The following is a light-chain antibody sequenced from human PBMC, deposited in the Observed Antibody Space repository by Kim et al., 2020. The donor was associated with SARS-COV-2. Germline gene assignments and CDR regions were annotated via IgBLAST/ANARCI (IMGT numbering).Light chain of an antibody. V-gene: IGLV6-57*03. CDR1: SGSIASNY. J-gene: IGLJ3*02. CDR3: QSYDSSNRV. CDR2: EDN. Sequence: GKTVTIACPRRSGSIASNYVQWYQQRPGSAPTTVIYEDNQRPSGVPDRFSGSIDSSSNSASLTISGLKTEDEADYYCQSYDSSNRVFGGGTQLTVL.